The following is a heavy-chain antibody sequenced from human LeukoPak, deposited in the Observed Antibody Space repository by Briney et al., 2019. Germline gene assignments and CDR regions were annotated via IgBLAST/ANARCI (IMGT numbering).Heavy chain of an antibody. CDR1: GFNFDDHA. CDR2: ISWNSGNI. D-gene: IGHD3-10*01. V-gene: IGHV3-9*03. J-gene: IGHJ4*02. CDR3: AKGSYFGSPFGY. Sequence: GGSLRLSCAASGFNFDDHAMHWVRQAPGKGLEWGSGISWNSGNIVYADSVKGRFNISRDNANNSLYLQMNSLRAEDMALYYCAKGSYFGSPFGYWGQGTLVTVSS.